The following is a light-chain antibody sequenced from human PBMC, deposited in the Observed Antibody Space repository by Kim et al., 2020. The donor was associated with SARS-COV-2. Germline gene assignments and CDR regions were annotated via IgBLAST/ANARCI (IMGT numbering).Light chain of an antibody. J-gene: IGLJ3*02. CDR3: GTWDDSLGAWV. CDR2: DND. CDR1: SSNIGINA. Sequence: GQRVAISCSGSSSNIGINAVNWYQLFPGTAPKLLIYDNDRRPSGVPDRISGSKSGTSASLALSGLLSEDEADYYCGTWDDSLGAWVFGGGTQLTVL. V-gene: IGLV1-44*01.